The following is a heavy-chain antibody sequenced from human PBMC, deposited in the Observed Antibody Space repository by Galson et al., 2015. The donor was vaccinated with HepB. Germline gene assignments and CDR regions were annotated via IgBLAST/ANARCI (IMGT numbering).Heavy chain of an antibody. CDR3: ARDRIQLWFSDYYYGMDV. V-gene: IGHV3-33*08. Sequence: SLRLSCAASGFTFSSYGIHWVRQAPGKGLEWVAVIWYDGSNKYYADSVKGRFTISRDNSKNTLYLQMNCLRAEDTAVYYCARDRIQLWFSDYYYGMDVWGQGTTVTVSS. CDR1: GFTFSSYG. CDR2: IWYDGSNK. J-gene: IGHJ6*02. D-gene: IGHD5-18*01.